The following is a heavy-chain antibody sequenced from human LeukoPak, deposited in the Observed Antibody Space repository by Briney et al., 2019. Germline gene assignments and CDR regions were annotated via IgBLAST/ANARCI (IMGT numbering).Heavy chain of an antibody. Sequence: KPSETLSLTCTVSSDSISSSYWSWIRQPPGKGLEWIGYIYYTGSTDYNPSLKSRVTISIETSKTQFSLKLSSVTAADTAVYYCARENYYYYGMDVWGQGTTVTVSS. V-gene: IGHV4-59*01. CDR1: SDSISSSY. CDR2: IYYTGST. CDR3: ARENYYYYGMDV. J-gene: IGHJ6*02.